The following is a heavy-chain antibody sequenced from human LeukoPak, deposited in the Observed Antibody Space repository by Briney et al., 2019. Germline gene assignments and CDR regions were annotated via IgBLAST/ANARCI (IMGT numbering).Heavy chain of an antibody. Sequence: GASVTVSFKTSGYTFTSHYTHWVRQAPGQGLEWMGIINPSADRTTYAQKFQGRIAVTRDASTSTVYLEVSGLTSEDTAVYFCARENVGYSYKYWGQGTLVTVSS. CDR1: GYTFTSHY. CDR2: INPSADRT. V-gene: IGHV1-46*01. J-gene: IGHJ4*02. CDR3: ARENVGYSYKY. D-gene: IGHD5-18*01.